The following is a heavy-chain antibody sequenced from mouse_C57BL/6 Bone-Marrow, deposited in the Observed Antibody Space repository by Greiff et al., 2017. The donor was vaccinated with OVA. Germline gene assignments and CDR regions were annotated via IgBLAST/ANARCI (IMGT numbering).Heavy chain of an antibody. D-gene: IGHD2-5*01. CDR1: GYTFTDYN. CDR2: INPNNGGT. J-gene: IGHJ1*03. V-gene: IGHV1-22*01. Sequence: VQLQQSGPELVKPGASVKMSCKASGYTFTDYNMHWVKQSHGKSLEWIGYINPNNGGTSYNQKFKGKATLTVNKSSSTAYMELRSLTSEDSAVYYCARHHYSNYFYWYFDVWGTGTTVTVSS. CDR3: ARHHYSNYFYWYFDV.